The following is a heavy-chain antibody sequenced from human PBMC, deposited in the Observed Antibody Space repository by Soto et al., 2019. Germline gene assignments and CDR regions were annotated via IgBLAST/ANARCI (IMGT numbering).Heavy chain of an antibody. CDR2: TKHRGSI. CDR3: ARGSRMRIPATSGMDYYFLGLDV. CDR1: GGSFSGYY. Sequence: QVQLQQWGAGLLKPSETLSLNCAVYGGSFSGYYWSWIRQPPGKGLGWLGETKHRGSINYNPSLMTRVTMSVDTSKTQFSLKLNSVTAADTAVFYSARGSRMRIPATSGMDYYFLGLDVWGPGTAVTVSS. D-gene: IGHD2-15*01. V-gene: IGHV4-34*01. J-gene: IGHJ6*02.